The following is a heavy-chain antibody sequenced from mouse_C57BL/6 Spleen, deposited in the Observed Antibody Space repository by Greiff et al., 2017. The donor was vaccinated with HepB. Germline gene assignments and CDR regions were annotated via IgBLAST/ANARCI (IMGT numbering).Heavy chain of an antibody. CDR1: GYTFTDYY. Sequence: EVQLQQSGPELVKPGASVKISCKASGYTFTDYYMNWVKQSHGKSLEWIGDINPNNGGTSYNQKFKGKATLTVDKSSSTAYMELRSLTSEDSAVYYCVSFLYYDYDDAWFAYWGQGTLVTVSP. CDR3: VSFLYYDYDDAWFAY. V-gene: IGHV1-26*01. D-gene: IGHD2-4*01. J-gene: IGHJ3*01. CDR2: INPNNGGT.